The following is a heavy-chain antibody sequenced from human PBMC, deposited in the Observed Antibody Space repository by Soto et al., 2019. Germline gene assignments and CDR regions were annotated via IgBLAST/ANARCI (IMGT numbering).Heavy chain of an antibody. D-gene: IGHD3-10*01. Sequence: PGGSLRLSCVASGFTFNAYSMNWVRQAPGKGLQWVSYISRTSSDIYYADSVKGRFTISRDNDKSSLHLQMNSLRDEDTAIYYCARYGSGSNLRDPFDHWGQGTLVTVSS. CDR2: ISRTSSDI. CDR1: GFTFNAYS. J-gene: IGHJ4*02. V-gene: IGHV3-48*02. CDR3: ARYGSGSNLRDPFDH.